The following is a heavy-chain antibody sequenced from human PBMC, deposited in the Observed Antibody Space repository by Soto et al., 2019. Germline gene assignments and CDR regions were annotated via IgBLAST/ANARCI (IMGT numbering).Heavy chain of an antibody. CDR3: AKDLDDGGRYWYFEL. CDR2: SNPDNGGK. J-gene: IGHJ2*01. V-gene: IGHV1-18*01. D-gene: IGHD4-17*01. Sequence: QVQLVQSGAEVKKPGASVKVSCRASGYTFTHYGITWVRQAPGQGLEWLGWSNPDNGGKHTVQRLHDSLPLTTDRSTTKAYMELRSLIYDDTSVYYCAKDLDDGGRYWYFELWGRGTLVTVSS. CDR1: GYTFTHYG.